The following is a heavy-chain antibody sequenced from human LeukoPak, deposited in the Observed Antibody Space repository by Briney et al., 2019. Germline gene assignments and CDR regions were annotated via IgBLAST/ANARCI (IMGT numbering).Heavy chain of an antibody. J-gene: IGHJ4*02. CDR3: ARGIGLGPSDF. V-gene: IGHV3-48*03. D-gene: IGHD2/OR15-2a*01. Sequence: GGSLSLSCEARGCTVQEQEVNWGGQAPGKGQEWISYISRRASTIFYADSVRGRFTISRDSATNSLYLQMSRLRDEATAVYYCARGIGLGPSDFWGQGTLVTV. CDR2: ISRRASTI. CDR1: GCTVQEQE.